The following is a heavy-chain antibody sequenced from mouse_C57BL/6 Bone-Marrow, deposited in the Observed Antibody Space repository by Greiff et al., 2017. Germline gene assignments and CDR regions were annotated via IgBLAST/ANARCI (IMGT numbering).Heavy chain of an antibody. V-gene: IGHV1-74*01. D-gene: IGHD1-1*01. CDR2: IHPSDSDT. Sequence: QVQLQQPGAELVKPGASVKVSCKASGYTFTSYWMHWVKQRPGQGLEWIGRIHPSDSDTNYNQKFKGKATLTVDKSSSTAYMQLSSLTSEDSAVYYCAMNYYYGSSSAWFAYWGQGTLVTVSA. J-gene: IGHJ3*01. CDR1: GYTFTSYW. CDR3: AMNYYYGSSSAWFAY.